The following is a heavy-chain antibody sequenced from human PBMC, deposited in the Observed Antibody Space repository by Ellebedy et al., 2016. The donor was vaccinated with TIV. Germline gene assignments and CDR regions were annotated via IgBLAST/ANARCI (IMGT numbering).Heavy chain of an antibody. J-gene: IGHJ4*02. CDR2: IKQDGSEK. CDR3: ARDRGAAWGSGSFSPLDY. CDR1: GFTFSSYW. V-gene: IGHV3-7*01. Sequence: GESLKISXAVSGFTFSSYWLTWVRQAPGKGLEWVANIKQDGSEKYYVDSVKGRFTISRDNAKNSLYLQMNSLRAEDTAVYYCARDRGAAWGSGSFSPLDYWGQGTLVTVSS. D-gene: IGHD1-26*01.